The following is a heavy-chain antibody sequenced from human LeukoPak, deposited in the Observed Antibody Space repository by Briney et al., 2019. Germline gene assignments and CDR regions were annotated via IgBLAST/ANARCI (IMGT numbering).Heavy chain of an antibody. V-gene: IGHV3-23*01. Sequence: GGSLRLSCAASGFPFSSHGMSWVRQAPGKGLEWVSGIIGGGGITYYANSVKGRFTISGDNSKNTLYLQMNSLRAEDTAVYYCAKDWWMSGTMIVVARRSYNYYMDVWGKGTTVTISS. J-gene: IGHJ6*03. D-gene: IGHD3-22*01. CDR2: IIGGGGIT. CDR1: GFPFSSHG. CDR3: AKDWWMSGTMIVVARRSYNYYMDV.